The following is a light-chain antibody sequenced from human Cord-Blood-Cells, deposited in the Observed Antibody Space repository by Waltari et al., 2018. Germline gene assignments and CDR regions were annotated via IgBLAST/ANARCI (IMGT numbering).Light chain of an antibody. J-gene: IGKJ2*01. CDR3: QQRSNWPPVYT. CDR1: QSVSSY. V-gene: IGKV3-11*01. CDR2: DAS. Sequence: EIVLTQSPATLSLSPGERASLSCRARQSVSSYLAWYPQKPGQAPRLLIHDASNRATGIPARFSGSGSGTDFTLTISSLEPEDFAVYYCQQRSNWPPVYTFGQGTKLEIK.